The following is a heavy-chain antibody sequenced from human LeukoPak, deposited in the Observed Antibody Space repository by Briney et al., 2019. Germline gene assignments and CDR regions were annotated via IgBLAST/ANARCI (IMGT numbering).Heavy chain of an antibody. Sequence: GGSLRLSCAASGFTFSSYAMSWVRQAPGKGLEWVSAINGGGGSTYYADSVKGRFTISRDNSKNTLYLQMNSLRAEDTAVYYCAKAPGGIVAYWGQGTLVTVSS. CDR3: AKAPGGIVAY. CDR2: INGGGGST. D-gene: IGHD3-16*01. CDR1: GFTFSSYA. V-gene: IGHV3-23*01. J-gene: IGHJ4*02.